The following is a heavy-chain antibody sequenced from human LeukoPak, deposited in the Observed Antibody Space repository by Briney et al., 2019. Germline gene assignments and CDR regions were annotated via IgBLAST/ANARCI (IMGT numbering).Heavy chain of an antibody. CDR1: GFTFSSYA. D-gene: IGHD3-9*01. CDR3: AKASYRRRYYDILTGYPWFDP. V-gene: IGHV3-23*01. CDR2: IIGSGGST. J-gene: IGHJ5*02. Sequence: GGSLRLSCAASGFTFSSYAMSWVRQAPGKGLEWVSAIIGSGGSTYYADSVKGRFTISRDNSKNTLYLQMNSLRAADTAVYYCAKASYRRRYYDILTGYPWFDPWGQGTLVTVSS.